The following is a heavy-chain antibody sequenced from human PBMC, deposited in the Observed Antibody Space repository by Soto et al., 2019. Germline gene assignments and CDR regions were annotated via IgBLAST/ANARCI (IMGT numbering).Heavy chain of an antibody. CDR1: GFTPSSSD. D-gene: IGHD3-10*01. V-gene: IGHV3-23*01. Sequence: LRLSCAASGFTPSSSDMSWVRQGPGKGLEWVSTIDGAGRITYYADSVKGRFTISRDNSKSTLFLQMESLGADDTAIYYCVKNSGWFNAWGPGAMVTV. J-gene: IGHJ5*02. CDR3: VKNSGWFNA. CDR2: IDGAGRIT.